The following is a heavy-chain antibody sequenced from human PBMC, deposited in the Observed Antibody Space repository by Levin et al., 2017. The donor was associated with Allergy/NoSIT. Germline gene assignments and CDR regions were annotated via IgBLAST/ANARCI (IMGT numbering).Heavy chain of an antibody. CDR1: GGSFSGYY. CDR3: AVVVHQAWFDP. CDR2: INHSGST. Sequence: SSETLSLTCAVYGGSFSGYYWSWIRQPPGKGLEWIGEINHSGSTNYNPSLKSRVTISVDTSKNQFSLKLSSVTAADTAVYYCAVVVHQAWFDPWGQGTLVTVSS. J-gene: IGHJ5*02. D-gene: IGHD2-2*01. V-gene: IGHV4-34*01.